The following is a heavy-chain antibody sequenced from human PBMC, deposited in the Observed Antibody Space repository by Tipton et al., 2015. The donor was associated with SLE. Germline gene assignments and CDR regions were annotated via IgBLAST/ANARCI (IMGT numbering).Heavy chain of an antibody. D-gene: IGHD3-22*01. CDR2: IYYSGST. CDR3: ARDYYDSSGGDAFDI. V-gene: IGHV4-59*01. Sequence: TLSLTCTVSGGSISSYYWSWIRQPPGKGLEWIGYIYYSGSTNYNPSLKGRVTISVDTSKNQFSLKLSSVTAADTAVYYCARDYYDSSGGDAFDIWGQGTMVTVSS. J-gene: IGHJ3*02. CDR1: GGSISSYY.